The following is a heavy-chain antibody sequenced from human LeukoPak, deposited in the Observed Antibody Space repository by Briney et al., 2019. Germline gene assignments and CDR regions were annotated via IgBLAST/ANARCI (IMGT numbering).Heavy chain of an antibody. CDR1: GYTFTSYG. V-gene: IGHV1-18*01. J-gene: IGHJ6*02. CDR3: ARRGYCSSTSCYLNYYYYGMDV. D-gene: IGHD2-2*01. CDR2: ISAYNGNT. Sequence: ASVKVSCKASGYTFTSYGISWVRQAPGQGLEWMGWISAYNGNTNYAQKLQGRVTMTTDTSTSTAYMELRSLRSDDTAVYYCARRGYCSSTSCYLNYYYYGMDVWAKGPRSPSP.